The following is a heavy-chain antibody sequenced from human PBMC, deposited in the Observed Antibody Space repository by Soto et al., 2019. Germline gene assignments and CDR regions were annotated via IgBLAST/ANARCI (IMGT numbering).Heavy chain of an antibody. J-gene: IGHJ3*02. D-gene: IGHD3-10*01. CDR3: ARDHHFGTRKGRYGTDAFDI. Sequence: ASVKVSCKASGYTFTSYGISWVRQAPGQGLEWMGWISAYNGNTNYAQKLQGRVTMTTDTSTSTAYMELRSLRSDDTAVYYCARDHHFGTRKGRYGTDAFDIWGQGTMVTVSS. CDR1: GYTFTSYG. V-gene: IGHV1-18*01. CDR2: ISAYNGNT.